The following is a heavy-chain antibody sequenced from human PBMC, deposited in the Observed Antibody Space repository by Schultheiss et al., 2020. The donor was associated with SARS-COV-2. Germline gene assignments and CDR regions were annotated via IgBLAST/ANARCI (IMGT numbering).Heavy chain of an antibody. CDR2: ISYDAKNK. Sequence: GGSLRLSCAASGFTFSSYAMHWVRQAPGKGLEWVAVISYDAKNKYYADSVKGRFTISRDNAKNSLYLQMNSLRAEDTAVYYCAKSPGVVVVGFWVYWGQGTLVTVSS. V-gene: IGHV3-30-3*02. CDR1: GFTFSSYA. D-gene: IGHD2-2*01. J-gene: IGHJ4*02. CDR3: AKSPGVVVVGFWVY.